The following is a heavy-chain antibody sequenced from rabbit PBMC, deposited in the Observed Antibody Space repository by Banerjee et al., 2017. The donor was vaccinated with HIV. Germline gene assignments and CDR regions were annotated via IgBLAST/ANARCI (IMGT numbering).Heavy chain of an antibody. J-gene: IGHJ3*01. CDR3: ARGSYAGDANYGYFMGL. D-gene: IGHD4-2*01. CDR2: IDAGSSGST. CDR1: GFSFSSSYSY. V-gene: IGHV1S40*01. Sequence: QSLEESGGGLVKPEGSLTLTCTASGFSFSSSYSYICWVRQAPGKGLEWIGCIDAGSSGSTYYASWAKGRFTISKTSSTTVTLQMTSLTAADTATYFCARGSYAGDANYGYFMGLWGQGTLVT.